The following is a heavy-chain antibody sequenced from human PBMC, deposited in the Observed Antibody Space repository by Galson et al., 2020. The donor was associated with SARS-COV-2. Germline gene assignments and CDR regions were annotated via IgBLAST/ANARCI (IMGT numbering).Heavy chain of an antibody. CDR1: GGSISSGGYY. CDR3: ARAFEAYGMGV. V-gene: IGHV4-31*03. Sequence: SETLSLTCTVSGGSISSGGYYWSWIRQHTGKGLEWIGYIYYSGITYYNPSLKSRVTISVDTSKNQFSLKLSSVTAADTAVYYCARAFEAYGMGVWGQGTTVTVSS. CDR2: IYYSGIT. J-gene: IGHJ6*02.